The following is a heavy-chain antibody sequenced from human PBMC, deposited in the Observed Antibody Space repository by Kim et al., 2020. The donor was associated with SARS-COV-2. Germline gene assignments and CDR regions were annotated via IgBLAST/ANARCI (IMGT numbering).Heavy chain of an antibody. D-gene: IGHD4-17*01. J-gene: IGHJ6*02. V-gene: IGHV3-15*01. CDR1: GFTFSNAW. CDR2: IKSKTDGGTT. CDR3: TTDGGDGDYGYYYYVMDV. Sequence: GGSLRLSCAASGFTFSNAWLSWVRQAPGKGLEWVGRIKSKTDGGTTDYAAPVKGRFTISRDDSKNPLYLQMNSLKTEVTAVYYITTDGGDGDYGYYYYVMDVWVPQTPPTASS.